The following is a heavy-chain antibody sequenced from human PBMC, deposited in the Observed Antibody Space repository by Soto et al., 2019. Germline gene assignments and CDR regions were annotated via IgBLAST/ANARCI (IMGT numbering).Heavy chain of an antibody. CDR3: ARDPTYGSGSYYSYDYYGMDV. CDR2: IYYSGST. D-gene: IGHD3-10*01. Sequence: SETLSLTCTVSGSSVSSGSYYWSWIRQPPGKGLEWIGYIYYSGSTNYNPSLKSRVTISVDTSKNQFSLKLSSVTAADTAVYYCARDPTYGSGSYYSYDYYGMDVWGQGTTVTVSS. V-gene: IGHV4-61*01. CDR1: GSSVSSGSYY. J-gene: IGHJ6*02.